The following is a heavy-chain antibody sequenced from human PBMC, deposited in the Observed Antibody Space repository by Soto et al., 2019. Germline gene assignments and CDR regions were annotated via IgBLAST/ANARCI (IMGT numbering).Heavy chain of an antibody. CDR2: IIPIFGTA. J-gene: IGHJ4*02. CDR1: GGTFSSYA. D-gene: IGHD5-12*01. Sequence: QVQLVQSGAEVKKPGSSVKVSCKASGGTFSSYAISWVRQAPGQGLEWMGGIIPIFGTANYAQKFQGRVTITADESTSTAYMELSRLRSEDTAVYYCARDADIVATSWAGHYWGQGTLVTVSS. V-gene: IGHV1-69*01. CDR3: ARDADIVATSWAGHY.